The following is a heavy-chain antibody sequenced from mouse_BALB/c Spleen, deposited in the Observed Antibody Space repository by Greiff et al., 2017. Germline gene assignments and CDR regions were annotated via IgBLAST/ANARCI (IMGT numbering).Heavy chain of an antibody. D-gene: IGHD1-2*01. CDR1: GFSLTSYG. CDR2: IWSGGST. V-gene: IGHV2-2*02. CDR3: ARTVHYYGYWYFDV. J-gene: IGHJ1*01. Sequence: VHLVESGPGLVQPSQSLSITCTVSGFSLTSYGVHWVRQSPGKGLEWLGVIWSGGSTDYNAAFISRLSISKDNSKSQVFFKMNSLQANDTAIYYCARTVHYYGYWYFDVWGAGTTVTVSS.